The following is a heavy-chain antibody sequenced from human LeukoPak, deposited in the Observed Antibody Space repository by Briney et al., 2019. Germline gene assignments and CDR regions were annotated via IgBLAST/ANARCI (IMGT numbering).Heavy chain of an antibody. V-gene: IGHV1-69*04. Sequence: SVKVSCKASGGTFSSYAISWVRQAPGQGLEWMGRIIPIFGIANYAQKFQGRVTITADKSTSTAYMELSSLRSEDTAVYYCARDFTPRHGYNYEAYFDYWGQGTLVTVSS. CDR2: IIPIFGIA. CDR3: ARDFTPRHGYNYEAYFDY. D-gene: IGHD5-24*01. CDR1: GGTFSSYA. J-gene: IGHJ4*02.